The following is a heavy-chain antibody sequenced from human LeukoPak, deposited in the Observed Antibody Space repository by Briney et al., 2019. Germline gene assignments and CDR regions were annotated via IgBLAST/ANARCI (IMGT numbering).Heavy chain of an antibody. CDR3: ARVNDILTGSNKYYFDY. J-gene: IGHJ4*02. CDR1: GGSISSSSYY. Sequence: SETLSLTCTVSGGSISSSSYYWGWIRQPPGKGLEWIGTIYYSGNTYYSPSLKSRVTISVDTSKNQFSLKLSSLTAADTAVYYCARVNDILTGSNKYYFDYWGQGTLVTVSS. CDR2: IYYSGNT. V-gene: IGHV4-39*07. D-gene: IGHD3-9*01.